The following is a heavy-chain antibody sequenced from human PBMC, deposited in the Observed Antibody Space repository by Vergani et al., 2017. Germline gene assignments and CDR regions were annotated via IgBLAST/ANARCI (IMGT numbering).Heavy chain of an antibody. Sequence: EVQLLESGGGLVKPGGSLRLSCAASGFTFSSYSMNWVRQAPGKGLEWVSSISSSSSYIYYADSVKGRFTISRDNAKNSLYLQMNSLRAEDTAVYYCAKDRAVVIKVPYYYYGMDVWGQGTTVTVSS. CDR2: ISSSSSYI. CDR1: GFTFSSYS. J-gene: IGHJ6*02. D-gene: IGHD3-22*01. CDR3: AKDRAVVIKVPYYYYGMDV. V-gene: IGHV3-21*01.